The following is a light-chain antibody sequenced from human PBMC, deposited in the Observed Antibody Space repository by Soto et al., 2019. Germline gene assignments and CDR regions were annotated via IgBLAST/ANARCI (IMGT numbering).Light chain of an antibody. CDR1: QSVGIN. J-gene: IGKJ1*01. Sequence: ERVMTHSPATLSVSPGERVTLSCRASQSVGINLAWYQQKPGQAPRLLVHGSSTRAAGVAARFSGSGAGTEFTLTISSLQSEDFAVYYCQQYNNWPLTFGQGTKVDIK. V-gene: IGKV3-15*01. CDR3: QQYNNWPLT. CDR2: GSS.